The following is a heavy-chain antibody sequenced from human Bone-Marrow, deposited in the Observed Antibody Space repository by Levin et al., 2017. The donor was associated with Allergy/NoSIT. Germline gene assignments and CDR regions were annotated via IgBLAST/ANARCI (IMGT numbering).Heavy chain of an antibody. CDR3: ASTYCISTSCYATDAFDI. CDR2: IYYSGST. V-gene: IGHV4-31*03. CDR1: GGSISSGGYY. J-gene: IGHJ3*02. Sequence: SETLSLTCTVSGGSISSGGYYWSWIRQHPGTGLEWIGYIYYSGSTYYNPSLKSRVTISVDTSKNQFSLKLSSVTAADTAVYYCASTYCISTSCYATDAFDIWGQGTMVTVSS. D-gene: IGHD2-2*01.